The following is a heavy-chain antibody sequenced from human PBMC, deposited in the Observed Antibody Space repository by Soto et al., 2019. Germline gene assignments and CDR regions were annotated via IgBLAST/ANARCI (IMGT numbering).Heavy chain of an antibody. CDR2: IYWDDDK. J-gene: IGHJ6*03. CDR1: GFSLSTSGVG. V-gene: IGHV2-5*02. Sequence: SGPTLVNPTQTLTLTCTFSGFSLSTSGVGVAWIRQPPGKALEWLALIYWDDDKRYSPSLKSRLTITKDTSKNQVVLTMTNMDTVDQATYHCAHILGQDGSWYYMDVWRTXTTVTVSS. D-gene: IGHD6-13*01. CDR3: AHILGQDGSWYYMDV.